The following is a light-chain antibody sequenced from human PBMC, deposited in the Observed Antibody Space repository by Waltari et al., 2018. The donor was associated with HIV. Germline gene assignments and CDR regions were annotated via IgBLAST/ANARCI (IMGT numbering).Light chain of an antibody. CDR2: VNRVGSY. CDR3: QTWDTGIRV. V-gene: IGLV4-69*01. J-gene: IGLJ3*02. Sequence: QLVLTQSASASASLGASVKLTCTLSSGYTAYAIAWPQQQAEKGPRYLMKVNRVGSYSRGDGIPDRFSGSSSEAERYLTISSLQSEDEADYYCQTWDTGIRVFGGGTKLTVL. CDR1: SGYTAYA.